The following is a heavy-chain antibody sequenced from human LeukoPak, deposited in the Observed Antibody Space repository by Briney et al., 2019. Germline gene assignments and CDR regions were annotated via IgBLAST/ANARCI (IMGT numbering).Heavy chain of an antibody. CDR2: IYYSGST. J-gene: IGHJ4*02. Sequence: PSETLSLTCTVSGGSISSSSYYWGWIRQPPGKGLEWIGYIYYSGSTNYNPSLKSRVTISVDTSKNQFSLKLSSVTAADTAVYYCARAPTQQQLVFFDYWGQGTLVTVSS. CDR1: GGSISSSSYY. V-gene: IGHV4-61*05. D-gene: IGHD6-13*01. CDR3: ARAPTQQQLVFFDY.